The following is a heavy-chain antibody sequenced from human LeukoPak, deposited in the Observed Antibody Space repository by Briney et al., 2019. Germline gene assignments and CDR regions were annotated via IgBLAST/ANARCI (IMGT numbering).Heavy chain of an antibody. J-gene: IGHJ4*02. V-gene: IGHV3-23*01. D-gene: IGHD1-26*01. CDR3: AKKSGGPSPFDY. CDR1: GFTFSSYG. CDR2: ISGSGIRR. Sequence: GGSLRLSCAASGFTFSSYGMSWVRQAPGKGLEWVSDISGSGIRRNYADSVKGRFTISRDNSKNTLYLQMNSLRAEDTAVYYCAKKSGGPSPFDYWGQGTLVTVSS.